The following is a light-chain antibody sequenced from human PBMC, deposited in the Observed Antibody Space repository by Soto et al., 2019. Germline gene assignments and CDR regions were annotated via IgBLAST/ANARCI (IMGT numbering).Light chain of an antibody. CDR2: DVA. CDR1: SSDVGGYIY. Sequence: QSALTQPASVSGSPGQSITISCTGTSSDVGGYIYVYWYQHHPGKVPKLLIYDVANRPSGVSDRFSGSKSGNTASLTISGLQAEDEADYYCNSYTGSSTYVFGTGTKVTVL. J-gene: IGLJ1*01. CDR3: NSYTGSSTYV. V-gene: IGLV2-14*03.